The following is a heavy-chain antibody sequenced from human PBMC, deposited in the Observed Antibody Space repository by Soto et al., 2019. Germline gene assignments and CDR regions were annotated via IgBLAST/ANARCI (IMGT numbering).Heavy chain of an antibody. D-gene: IGHD2-2*02. CDR2: ISSSSSYI. V-gene: IGHV3-21*01. CDR3: AREAFDCSSTSCHIYYFDY. Sequence: EVQLVESGGGLVQPGGSLRLSCAASGFTFSSYSMNWVRQAPGKGLEWVSSISSSSSYIYYADSVKGRFTISRDNAKNSLYLQMNSLRAEDTAVYYCAREAFDCSSTSCHIYYFDYWGQGTLVTVSS. J-gene: IGHJ4*02. CDR1: GFTFSSYS.